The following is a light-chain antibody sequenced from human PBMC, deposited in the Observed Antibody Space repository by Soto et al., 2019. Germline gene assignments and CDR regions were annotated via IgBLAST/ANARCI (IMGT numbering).Light chain of an antibody. Sequence: QSVLTQPASVSGSPGQSITISCTGTSSDVGGYNYVSWYQQHPGKAPKLMIYEVSNRPSGVSNRFSGSKSGNTASLTISGLQAEDEDDYYCSSYTSSSTLCVLGTGTKVTVL. V-gene: IGLV2-14*01. CDR2: EVS. CDR3: SSYTSSSTLCV. J-gene: IGLJ1*01. CDR1: SSDVGGYNY.